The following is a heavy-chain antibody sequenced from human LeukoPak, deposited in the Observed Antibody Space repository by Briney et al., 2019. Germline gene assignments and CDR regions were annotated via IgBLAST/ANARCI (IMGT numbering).Heavy chain of an antibody. CDR3: TRVSIHGYSDY. V-gene: IGHV4-59*01. J-gene: IGHJ4*02. CDR2: IFYSGST. CDR1: GVSIRSYY. D-gene: IGHD3-16*02. Sequence: SETLSLTCTVCGVSIRSYYWSWLRQPPGQGRAWIGYIFYSGSTKYNPSLKSRVSISVDMSRSQFSLKLNSVTAADTAMYYCTRVSIHGYSDYWGQGTLVTVSS.